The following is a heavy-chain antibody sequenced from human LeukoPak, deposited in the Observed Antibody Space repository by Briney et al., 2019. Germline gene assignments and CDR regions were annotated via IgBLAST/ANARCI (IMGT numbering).Heavy chain of an antibody. D-gene: IGHD6-19*01. J-gene: IGHJ4*02. CDR1: GGSFSGYY. V-gene: IGHV4-34*01. CDR2: INHSGST. Sequence: SETLSLTCAVYGGSFSGYYWSWIRQPPGKGLEWIGEINHSGSTNYNPSLKSRVTISVDTSKNQFSLKLSSVTAADTAVYYCARGRAVAGNFDYWGQGTLVTVSS. CDR3: ARGRAVAGNFDY.